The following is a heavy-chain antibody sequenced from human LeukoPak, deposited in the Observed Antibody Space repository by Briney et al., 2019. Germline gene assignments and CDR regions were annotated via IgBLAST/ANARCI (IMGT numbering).Heavy chain of an antibody. CDR2: IYYSGST. CDR3: ARDLQYYDYAWGSYDYYFDY. D-gene: IGHD3-16*01. CDR1: GGSISSYY. J-gene: IGHJ4*02. Sequence: KPSETLSLTCTVSGGSISSYYWSWIRQPPGKGLEWIGYIYYSGSTNYNPSLKSRVTISVDTSKNQFSLKLSSVTAADTAVYYCARDLQYYDYAWGSYDYYFDYWGQGTLVTVSS. V-gene: IGHV4-59*01.